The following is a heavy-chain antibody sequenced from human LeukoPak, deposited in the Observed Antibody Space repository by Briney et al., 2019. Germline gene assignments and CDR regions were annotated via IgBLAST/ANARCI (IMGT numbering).Heavy chain of an antibody. CDR2: VSAYTGHT. V-gene: IGHV1-18*01. J-gene: IGHJ5*02. D-gene: IGHD2-21*02. Sequence: ASVRVSCKASGYTFSTYSISWVRQAPGQGLEWMGWVSAYTGHTNYAQNLQGRVTMTTDTSTSTAYMELRGLTSDDTAVYYCARGPASDYNWFDPRGQGTLVTVSS. CDR1: GYTFSTYS. CDR3: ARGPASDYNWFDP.